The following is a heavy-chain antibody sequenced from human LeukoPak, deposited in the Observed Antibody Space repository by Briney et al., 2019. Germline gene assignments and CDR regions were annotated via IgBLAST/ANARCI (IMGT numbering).Heavy chain of an antibody. J-gene: IGHJ6*03. CDR1: GFTFNTYS. Sequence: GGSLTLSWAASGFTFNTYSMNCVSHPPRKGLEWVSSISSSSIYRYYADSVKGRFTISRDNAKNSVYLQMNSLRAEDTAVYYCAKDQPLKTGSISYSYYMDVWGKGTTVTISS. D-gene: IGHD2-21*01. CDR3: AKDQPLKTGSISYSYYMDV. V-gene: IGHV3-21*01. CDR2: ISSSSIYR.